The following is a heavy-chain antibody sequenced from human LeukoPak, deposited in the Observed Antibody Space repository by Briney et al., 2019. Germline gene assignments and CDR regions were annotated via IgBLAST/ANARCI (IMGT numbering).Heavy chain of an antibody. D-gene: IGHD2-2*01. CDR3: ARGDCSSTSCYAGSDENYGMDV. CDR2: IYYSGST. Sequence: PQTLSLTCTVSGGSISSGGYYWSWIRQHPGKGLEWIGYIYYSGSTYYNPSLKSRVTISVDTSKNQFSLKLSSVTAADTAVYYCARGDCSSTSCYAGSDENYGMDVWGKGTTVTVSS. J-gene: IGHJ6*04. CDR1: GGSISSGGYY. V-gene: IGHV4-31*03.